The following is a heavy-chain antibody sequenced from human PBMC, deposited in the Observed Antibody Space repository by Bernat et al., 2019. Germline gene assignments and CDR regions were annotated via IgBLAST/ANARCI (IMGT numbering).Heavy chain of an antibody. J-gene: IGHJ4*02. D-gene: IGHD2-2*01. V-gene: IGHV3-74*03. CDR3: ASLYCSTNRCYDN. CDR2: IRGDGGST. CDR1: GFTFSSYW. Sequence: EVQLVESGGGLIQPGGSLRLSCAASGFTFSSYWMQWVRQAPGKGLLWVSRIRGDGGSTSYADSVKGRFTISRDNAKNTLYLQMDSLRAEDSAVYYCASLYCSTNRCYDNWGQGTLVTVSS.